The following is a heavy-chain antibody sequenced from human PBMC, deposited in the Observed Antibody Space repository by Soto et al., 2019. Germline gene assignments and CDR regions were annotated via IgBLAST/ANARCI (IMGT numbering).Heavy chain of an antibody. CDR3: VRDGSKTLREWFDP. CDR2: IYVTGST. Sequence: QVQLQESGPGLVKPSETLSLTCSVSGGTISKSFWSWVRKPVGRVLEWMGRIYVTGSTDCNPSLRGRITMSVDIVKKTFSLRLTSVTAAETGVYYCVRDGSKTLREWFDPWGQGLKVTVAS. J-gene: IGHJ5*02. V-gene: IGHV4-4*07. CDR1: GGTISKSF.